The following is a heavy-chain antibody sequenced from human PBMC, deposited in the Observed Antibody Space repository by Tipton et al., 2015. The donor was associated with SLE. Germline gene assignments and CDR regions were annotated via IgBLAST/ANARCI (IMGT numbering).Heavy chain of an antibody. J-gene: IGHJ3*02. Sequence: TLSLTCAVYGGSFSGYYWSWIRQPPGKGLEWIGEINHSGSTNYNPSLKSRVTISADTSKNQFSLKLSSVTAADTAVYYCARKGSYSGAFDIWGQGTMVTVSS. D-gene: IGHD1-26*01. V-gene: IGHV4-34*01. CDR2: INHSGST. CDR1: GGSFSGYY. CDR3: ARKGSYSGAFDI.